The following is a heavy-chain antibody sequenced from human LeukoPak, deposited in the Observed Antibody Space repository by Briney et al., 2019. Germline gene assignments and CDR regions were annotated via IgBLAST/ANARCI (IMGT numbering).Heavy chain of an antibody. D-gene: IGHD6-13*01. V-gene: IGHV4-59*01. J-gene: IGHJ3*01. CDR2: IYDSGST. CDR1: GGSIISYY. Sequence: MSSETLSLTCTASGGSIISYYWSWIRQPPGKGLEWIGYIYDSGSTNYNPSLKSRVTISAVTSKNLFSLKLSSVTAADTAVYYCARGKVYGSGWFDTFDVWGQGTMVIVSS. CDR3: ARGKVYGSGWFDTFDV.